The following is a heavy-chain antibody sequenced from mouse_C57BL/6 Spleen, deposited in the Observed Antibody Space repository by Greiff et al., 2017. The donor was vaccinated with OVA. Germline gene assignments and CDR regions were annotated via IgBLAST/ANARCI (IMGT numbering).Heavy chain of an antibody. J-gene: IGHJ2*01. CDR1: GYAFSSSW. D-gene: IGHD2-2*01. CDR3: ARDGYDVDY. CDR2: IYPGDGDT. V-gene: IGHV1-82*01. Sequence: ESGPELVKPGASVKISCKASGYAFSSSWMNWVKQRPGKGLEWIGRIYPGDGDTNYNGKFKGKATLTADKSSSTAYMQLSSLTSEDSAVYFCARDGYDVDYWGQGTTLTVSS.